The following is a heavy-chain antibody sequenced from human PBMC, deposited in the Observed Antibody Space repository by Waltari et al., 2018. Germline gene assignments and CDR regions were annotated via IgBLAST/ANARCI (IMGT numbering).Heavy chain of an antibody. CDR2: ISGSGGST. J-gene: IGHJ4*02. CDR1: GFTLSSHA. V-gene: IGHV3-23*01. Sequence: EVQLLESGGGLVQPGGSLRLCCAASGFTLSSHALSWVRQAPGKGLEWVSAISGSGGSTYYADSVKGRFTISRDNSKNTLYLQMNSLRAEDTAVYYCAKFPDYFDYWGQGTLVTVSS. CDR3: AKFPDYFDY.